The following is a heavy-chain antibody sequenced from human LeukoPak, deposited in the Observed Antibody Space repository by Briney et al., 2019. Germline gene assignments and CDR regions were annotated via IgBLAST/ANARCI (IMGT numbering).Heavy chain of an antibody. V-gene: IGHV3-23*01. CDR2: ISGSGDAT. D-gene: IGHD5-12*01. CDR3: AKLNRYINTWYDS. Sequence: GGSLRLSCAASGFTFSNSAMSWVRQAPGKGLEWASGISGSGDATYYADSAKGRFTISRDNSKSTLYLQMNTLRAEDTAVYYCAKLNRYINTWYDSWGQGTLVTVSS. J-gene: IGHJ5*01. CDR1: GFTFSNSA.